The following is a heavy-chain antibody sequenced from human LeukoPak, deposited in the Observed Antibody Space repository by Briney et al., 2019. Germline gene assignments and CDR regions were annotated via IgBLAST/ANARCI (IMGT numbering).Heavy chain of an antibody. CDR3: ARDSTMVRGAIGLDY. CDR1: GGSISSSSYY. Sequence: SETLSLTCTVSGGSISSSSYYWSWIRQPPGKGLEYIGYIYYSGSTNYNPSLKSRVTISVDTSKNQFSLKLSSVTAADTAVYYCARDSTMVRGAIGLDYWGQGTLVTVSS. CDR2: IYYSGST. J-gene: IGHJ4*02. V-gene: IGHV4-61*01. D-gene: IGHD3-10*01.